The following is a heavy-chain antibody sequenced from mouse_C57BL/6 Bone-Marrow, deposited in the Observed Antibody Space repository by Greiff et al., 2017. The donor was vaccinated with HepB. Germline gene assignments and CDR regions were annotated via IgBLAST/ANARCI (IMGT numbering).Heavy chain of an antibody. V-gene: IGHV3-6*01. CDR2: ISYDGSN. Sequence: DVKLQESGPGLVKPSQSLSLTCSVTGYSITSGYYWNWIRQFPGNKLEWMGYISYDGSNNYNPSLKNRISITRDTSKNQFFLKLNSVTTEDTATYYCARPTRLYYDYDDAMDYWGQGTSVTVSS. CDR3: ARPTRLYYDYDDAMDY. J-gene: IGHJ4*01. D-gene: IGHD2-4*01. CDR1: GYSITSGYY.